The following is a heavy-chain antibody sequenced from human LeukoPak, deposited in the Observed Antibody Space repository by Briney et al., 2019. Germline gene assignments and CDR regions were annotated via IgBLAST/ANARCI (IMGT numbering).Heavy chain of an antibody. CDR2: IYYSGST. V-gene: IGHV4-39*01. CDR1: GGSISSSSYY. J-gene: IGHJ3*02. CDR3: AGGYSSGWVEEGYAFDI. D-gene: IGHD6-19*01. Sequence: PSETLSLTCTVSGGSISSSSYYWGWIRQPPGKGLEWIGSIYYSGSTYYNPSLKSRVTISVDTSKNQFSLKLSSVTAADTAVYYCAGGYSSGWVEEGYAFDIWGQGTMVTVSS.